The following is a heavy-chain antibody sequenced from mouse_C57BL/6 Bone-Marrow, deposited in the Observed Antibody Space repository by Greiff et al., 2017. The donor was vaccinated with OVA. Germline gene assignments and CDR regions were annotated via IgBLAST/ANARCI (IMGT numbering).Heavy chain of an antibody. CDR2: IDPETGGT. CDR1: GYTFTDYE. V-gene: IGHV1-15*01. Sequence: VQLVESGAELVRPGASVTLSCKASGYTFTDYEMHWVKQTPVHGLEWIGAIDPETGGTAYNQKFKGKAILTADKSSSTAYMELRSLTSEDSAVYYCTTIYYGYDGAYWGQGTLVTVSA. J-gene: IGHJ3*01. CDR3: TTIYYGYDGAY. D-gene: IGHD2-2*01.